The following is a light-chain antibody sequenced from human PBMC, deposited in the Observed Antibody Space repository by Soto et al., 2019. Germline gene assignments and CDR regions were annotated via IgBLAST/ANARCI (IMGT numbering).Light chain of an antibody. CDR3: SSYTSSSTL. CDR1: SSNIGAGFD. CDR2: EVS. V-gene: IGLV1-40*01. J-gene: IGLJ1*01. Sequence: QSVLTQPPSVSGAPGQRVTISCTGNSSNIGAGFDVHWYQQLPGTAPKLMIYEVSDRPSGISSRFSGSKSGNTASLTISGLQTEDEADYYCSSYTSSSTLFGTGTKLTVL.